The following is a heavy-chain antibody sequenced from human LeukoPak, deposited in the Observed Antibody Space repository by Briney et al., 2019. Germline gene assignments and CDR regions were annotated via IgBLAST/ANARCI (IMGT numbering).Heavy chain of an antibody. J-gene: IGHJ6*03. Sequence: TSETLSLTCTVSGGSISSYYWSWIRQPAGKGLEWIGRIYTSGSTNYNPSLKSRVTMSVDTSKNQFSLKLSSVTAADTAVYYCAREGLWFGELLGRYYYYMDVWGKGTTVTISS. CDR3: AREGLWFGELLGRYYYYMDV. CDR2: IYTSGST. V-gene: IGHV4-4*07. D-gene: IGHD3-10*01. CDR1: GGSISSYY.